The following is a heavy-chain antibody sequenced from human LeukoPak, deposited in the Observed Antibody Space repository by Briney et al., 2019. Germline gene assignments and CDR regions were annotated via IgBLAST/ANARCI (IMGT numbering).Heavy chain of an antibody. J-gene: IGHJ6*03. V-gene: IGHV4-61*02. CDR2: IYTSGST. Sequence: SETLSLTCTVSDGSISSGSYYWSWIRQPAGKGLEWIGRIYTSGSTNYNPSLKSRVTISVDTSKNQFSLKLSSVTAADTAVYYCARDLVVAATYYYMDVWGKGTTVTVSS. D-gene: IGHD2-15*01. CDR1: DGSISSGSYY. CDR3: ARDLVVAATYYYMDV.